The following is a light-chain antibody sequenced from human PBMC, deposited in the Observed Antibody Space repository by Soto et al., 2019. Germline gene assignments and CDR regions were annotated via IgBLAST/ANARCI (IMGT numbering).Light chain of an antibody. CDR3: SSYAGSNMVV. J-gene: IGLJ2*01. V-gene: IGLV2-11*01. CDR2: DVT. CDR1: SSDLGGYNY. Sequence: QSVLTQPRSVSGSPGQSVTISCSGTSSDLGGYNYVSWYQHHPGKAPKLMIYDVTLRPSGVPDRFSGSKSGNTASLTISGLQAEDEADYYCSSYAGSNMVVFGGGTKLTVL.